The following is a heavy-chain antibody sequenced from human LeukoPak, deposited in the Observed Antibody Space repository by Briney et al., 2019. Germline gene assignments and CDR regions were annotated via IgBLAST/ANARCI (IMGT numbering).Heavy chain of an antibody. CDR1: GFTFSSYA. J-gene: IGHJ5*02. V-gene: IGHV3-23*01. Sequence: QPGGSLRLSCAASGFTFSSYAVSWVRQAPGKGLEWVSAISGSGGSTYYADSVKGRFTISRDNSKNTLYLQMNSLRAEDTTVYYCAKRQGDYSNNNWFDPWGQGTLVTVSS. CDR3: AKRQGDYSNNNWFDP. CDR2: ISGSGGST. D-gene: IGHD4-11*01.